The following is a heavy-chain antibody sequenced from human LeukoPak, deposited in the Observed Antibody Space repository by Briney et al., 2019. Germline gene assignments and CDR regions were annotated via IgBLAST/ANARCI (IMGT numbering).Heavy chain of an antibody. Sequence: ASVKVSCKASGYTFTSYAMHWVRQAPGQRLEWMGWINAGNGNTKYSQKFQGRVTITRDTSASTAYMELSSLRSEDTAVYYCAREETSQLLFDYWGQGTLVTVSS. J-gene: IGHJ4*02. V-gene: IGHV1-3*01. D-gene: IGHD1-1*01. CDR3: AREETSQLLFDY. CDR1: GYTFTSYA. CDR2: INAGNGNT.